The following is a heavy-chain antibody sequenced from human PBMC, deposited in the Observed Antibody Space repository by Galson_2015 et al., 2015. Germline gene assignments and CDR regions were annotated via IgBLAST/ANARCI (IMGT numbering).Heavy chain of an antibody. V-gene: IGHV4-31*11. CDR3: ARGPRGLRWFDP. CDR1: GDSISSVGYY. CDR2: IHSSGTT. Sequence: TLSLTCALSGDSISSVGYYWSWIRQNPGKGLEWIGYIHSSGTTYYNPSLKSRPAISVDTSKTQFSLSLSSVTAADTATYYCARGPRGLRWFDPWGQGTLVTVSS. D-gene: IGHD4-17*01. J-gene: IGHJ5*02.